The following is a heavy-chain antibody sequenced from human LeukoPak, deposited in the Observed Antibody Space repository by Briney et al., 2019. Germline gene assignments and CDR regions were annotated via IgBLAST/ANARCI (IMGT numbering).Heavy chain of an antibody. Sequence: SGGSLRLSCAASGFPFSSYAMSWVRQSPGRGLVWVSAISGSGGSTYYADSVKGRFTISRDNSKNTLYLQMNSLRAEDTAVYYCAKGSAAGYCSGGSCYYGYYFDYWGQGTLVTVSS. CDR3: AKGSAAGYCSGGSCYYGYYFDY. J-gene: IGHJ4*02. CDR2: ISGSGGST. D-gene: IGHD2-15*01. CDR1: GFPFSSYA. V-gene: IGHV3-23*01.